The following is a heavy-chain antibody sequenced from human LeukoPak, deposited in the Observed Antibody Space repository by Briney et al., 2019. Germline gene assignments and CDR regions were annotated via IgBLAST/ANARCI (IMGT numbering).Heavy chain of an antibody. J-gene: IGHJ4*02. Sequence: PGGSLRLSCAASGFTFSSYSINWVRQAPGKGLEWVSSIDNRGSNMFYADSVKGRFTTSRDNAKKSLYLQMNSLRAEDTSVYYCVREGSIVPHQDLHSWGQGTLVTVSS. CDR3: VREGSIVPHQDLHS. CDR1: GFTFSSYS. D-gene: IGHD2-8*01. CDR2: IDNRGSNM. V-gene: IGHV3-21*01.